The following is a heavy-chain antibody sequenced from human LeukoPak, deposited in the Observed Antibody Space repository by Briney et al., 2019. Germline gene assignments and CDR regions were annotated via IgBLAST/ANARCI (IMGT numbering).Heavy chain of an antibody. CDR1: GFTFSSYS. CDR3: ARDFLDSGHGDWFDP. D-gene: IGHD5-12*01. Sequence: GGSLRLSCAASGFTFSSYSMNWVRQAPGKGLEWVSSISSSSSYIYYADSVKGRFTISRDNAKNSLYLQMNSLRAEDTAVCYCARDFLDSGHGDWFDPWGQGTLVTVSS. J-gene: IGHJ5*02. CDR2: ISSSSSYI. V-gene: IGHV3-21*01.